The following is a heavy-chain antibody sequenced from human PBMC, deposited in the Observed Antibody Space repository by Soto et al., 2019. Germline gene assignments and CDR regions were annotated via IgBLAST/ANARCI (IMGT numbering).Heavy chain of an antibody. CDR2: ISSSGSTI. V-gene: IGHV3-48*03. CDR1: GFTFSSYE. D-gene: IGHD3-22*01. CDR3: ARDYYDSSGPRYDLDY. Sequence: PGGSLRLSCAASGFTFSSYEMNWVRQAPGKGLEWVSYISSSGSTIYYADSVKGRFTISRDNAKNSLYLQMNSLRAEDTAVYYCARDYYDSSGPRYDLDYWGQGTLVTVSS. J-gene: IGHJ4*02.